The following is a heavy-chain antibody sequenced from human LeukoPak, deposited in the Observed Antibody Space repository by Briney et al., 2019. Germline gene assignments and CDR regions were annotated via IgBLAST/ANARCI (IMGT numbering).Heavy chain of an antibody. CDR2: ISSSSSYI. CDR1: GGSFTDYY. V-gene: IGHV3-21*01. Sequence: PSETLSLTCVLYGGSFTDYYWNWVRQAPGKGLEWVSSISSSSSYIYYADSVKGRFTISRDNAKNSLYLQMNSLRAEDTAVYYCARDIGGGYYYPLEYFQHWGQGTLVTVSS. D-gene: IGHD3-22*01. J-gene: IGHJ1*01. CDR3: ARDIGGGYYYPLEYFQH.